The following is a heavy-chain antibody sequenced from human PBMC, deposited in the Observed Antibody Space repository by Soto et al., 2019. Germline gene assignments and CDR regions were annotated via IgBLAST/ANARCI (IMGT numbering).Heavy chain of an antibody. V-gene: IGHV1-18*01. CDR1: GYTFTNSG. CDR3: ARDGGKPGYCISTSCYSYYYYGMDV. CDR2: ISTDNGNT. J-gene: IGHJ6*02. D-gene: IGHD2-2*01. Sequence: ASVKVSCKASGYTFTNSGISWVRQAPGQGLEWMGWISTDNGNTNYAQKLQGRVTMTTDTSTSTAYMELRSLRSDDTAVYYCARDGGKPGYCISTSCYSYYYYGMDVWGQGTTVTVSS.